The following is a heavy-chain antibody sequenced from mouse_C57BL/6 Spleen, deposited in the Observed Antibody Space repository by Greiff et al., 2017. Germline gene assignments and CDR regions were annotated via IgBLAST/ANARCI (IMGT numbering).Heavy chain of an antibody. Sequence: VQLQESGPELVKPGASVKISCKASGYAFSSSWMNWVKQRPGKGLEWIGRIYPGDGDTNYNGKFKGKATLTADKTSSTAYMQLSSLTSEDSAVYFCARSGGAYYSNYFDYWGQGTTLTVSS. CDR2: IYPGDGDT. D-gene: IGHD2-5*01. V-gene: IGHV1-82*01. CDR3: ARSGGAYYSNYFDY. CDR1: GYAFSSSW. J-gene: IGHJ2*01.